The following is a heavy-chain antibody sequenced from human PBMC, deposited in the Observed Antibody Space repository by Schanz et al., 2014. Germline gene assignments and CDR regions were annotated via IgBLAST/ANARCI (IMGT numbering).Heavy chain of an antibody. V-gene: IGHV3-11*06. Sequence: QVQLVESGGGLVKPGGSLRLSCAASGFTFSDYYMNWIRQAPGKGLEWVSSVTSRNYMYYADSVTGRFTLSRDSAKNLVFLQMNSLRVEDTAVYYCARNYYDSSGYYHGMDVWGQGTTVTVSS. J-gene: IGHJ6*02. CDR1: GFTFSDYY. CDR3: ARNYYDSSGYYHGMDV. CDR2: VTSRNYM. D-gene: IGHD3-22*01.